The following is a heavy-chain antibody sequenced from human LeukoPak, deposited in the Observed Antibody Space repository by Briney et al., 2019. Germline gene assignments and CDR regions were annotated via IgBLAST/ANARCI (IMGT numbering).Heavy chain of an antibody. V-gene: IGHV3-30-3*01. Sequence: GGSLRLSCAASGFTFSSYAMHWVRQAPGKGLEWVAVISYDGSNKYYADSVKGRFTISRDNSKNTLYLQMNSLRAEDTAVYYCARALRDKAQDYYGSGSYFDYWGQGTLVTVSS. CDR3: ARALRDKAQDYYGSGSYFDY. J-gene: IGHJ4*02. D-gene: IGHD3-10*01. CDR1: GFTFSSYA. CDR2: ISYDGSNK.